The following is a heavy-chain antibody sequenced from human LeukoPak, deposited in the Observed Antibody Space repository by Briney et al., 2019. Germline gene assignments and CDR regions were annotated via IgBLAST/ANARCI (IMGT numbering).Heavy chain of an antibody. CDR2: INHSGST. CDR3: ASDRGFTVARGVPSWFDP. J-gene: IGHJ5*02. V-gene: IGHV4-34*01. CDR1: GGCLSGYY. D-gene: IGHD3-10*01. Sequence: SETLSLTCAVNGGCLSGYYWSWIRQPPGKGLEWIGEINHSGSTNYNPPLKSRVAISMDTSKNQFSLKLTSVSAADTAGYYCASDRGFTVARGVPSWFDPWGQGTLVTVSS.